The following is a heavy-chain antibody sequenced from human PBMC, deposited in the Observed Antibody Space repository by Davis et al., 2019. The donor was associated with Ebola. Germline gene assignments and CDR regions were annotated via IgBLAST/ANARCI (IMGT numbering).Heavy chain of an antibody. D-gene: IGHD7-27*01. CDR1: GFTFSSYA. J-gene: IGHJ5*02. CDR3: AKDWGSAGWFDP. Sequence: PGGSLRLSCAASGFTFSSYAMSWVRQAPGQGLEWVSAISGSGGSTYYADSVKGRFTISRDNSKNTLYLQMNSLRAEDTAVYYCAKDWGSAGWFDPWGQGTLVTVSS. CDR2: ISGSGGST. V-gene: IGHV3-23*01.